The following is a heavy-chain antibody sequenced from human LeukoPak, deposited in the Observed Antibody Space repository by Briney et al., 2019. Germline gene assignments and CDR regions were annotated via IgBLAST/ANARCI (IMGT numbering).Heavy chain of an antibody. J-gene: IGHJ4*02. CDR2: IWYDGSNK. Sequence: PGGSLRLSCAASGFTFSSYGMHWVRQAPGKGLEWVAVIWYDGSNKYYADSVKGRFTISRDNSKNTLYLQMNSLRAEDTAVYYCARGYSGSRYFDYWGQGTLVTVSS. D-gene: IGHD1-26*01. V-gene: IGHV3-33*01. CDR3: ARGYSGSRYFDY. CDR1: GFTFSSYG.